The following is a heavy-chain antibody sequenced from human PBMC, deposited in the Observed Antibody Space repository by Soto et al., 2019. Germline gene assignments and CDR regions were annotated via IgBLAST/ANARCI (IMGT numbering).Heavy chain of an antibody. Sequence: SETLSLTCTVSGGSINTFYWSWVRQPAGKGLEWIGRIFSSGSTSFNPSLESRVAMSVDTSKNHFSLNLSSVTAAAMAVYYCAREGSYSAYNFAHGIQLWSFDFWGQGALVTVSS. CDR2: IFSSGST. D-gene: IGHD5-12*01. V-gene: IGHV4-4*07. CDR3: AREGSYSAYNFAHGIQLWSFDF. CDR1: GGSINTFY. J-gene: IGHJ4*02.